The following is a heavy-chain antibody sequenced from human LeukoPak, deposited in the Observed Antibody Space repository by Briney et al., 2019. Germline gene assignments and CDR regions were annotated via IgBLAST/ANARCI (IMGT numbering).Heavy chain of an antibody. Sequence: PSETLSLTCTVSGGSINSGGHDWSWIRQHPGQGLEWIGNIKYSGNTYYNPSLKRRVSISRDTSMNQFSLKLTSVTAADTAVYYCASMGGTEDYWGQGTQVIVSS. D-gene: IGHD1-26*01. CDR2: IKYSGNT. CDR1: GGSINSGGHD. CDR3: ASMGGTEDY. V-gene: IGHV4-31*03. J-gene: IGHJ4*02.